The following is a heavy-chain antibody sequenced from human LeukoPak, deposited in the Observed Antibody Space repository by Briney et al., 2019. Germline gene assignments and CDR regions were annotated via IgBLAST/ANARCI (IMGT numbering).Heavy chain of an antibody. J-gene: IGHJ3*02. Sequence: GGSLRLSCAASGFTFSSYGMHWVRQAPGKGLEWVAVIWYDGSNKYYADSVKGRFTISRDNSKNTLYLQMNSLRAEDTAVYYCAKCRSSCYGNGFDIWGQGTMVTVSS. D-gene: IGHD2-2*01. CDR1: GFTFSSYG. CDR2: IWYDGSNK. CDR3: AKCRSSCYGNGFDI. V-gene: IGHV3-33*06.